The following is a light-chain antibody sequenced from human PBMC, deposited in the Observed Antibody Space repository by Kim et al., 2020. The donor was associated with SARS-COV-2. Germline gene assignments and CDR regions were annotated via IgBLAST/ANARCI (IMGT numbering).Light chain of an antibody. J-gene: IGKJ2*01. CDR3: EQSYDTLMYT. CDR2: AAS. CDR1: QGISNF. V-gene: IGKV1-39*01. Sequence: DIQLTQSPSSLSPSVGDRVTLTCRASQGISNFLNWYQHKPGKAPKLLISAASTLQSGAPSRFTGSGSETDFTLTITTVQPDDSATYYCEQSYDTLMYTFGQGTKLEI.